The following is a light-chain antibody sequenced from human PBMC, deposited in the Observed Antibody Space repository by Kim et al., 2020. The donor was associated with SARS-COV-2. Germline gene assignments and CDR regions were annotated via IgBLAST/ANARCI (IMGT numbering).Light chain of an antibody. CDR1: ALPKQY. CDR3: QSAVSSGTSPWV. Sequence: SYELTQPPSVSVSPGQTARITCSGDALPKQYAYWYQQKPGQAPVLVIYKDSERPSGIPERFSGSSSGTTVTLTISGVQAEDEADYYCQSAVSSGTSPWVFGGGTQLTVL. J-gene: IGLJ3*02. V-gene: IGLV3-25*03. CDR2: KDS.